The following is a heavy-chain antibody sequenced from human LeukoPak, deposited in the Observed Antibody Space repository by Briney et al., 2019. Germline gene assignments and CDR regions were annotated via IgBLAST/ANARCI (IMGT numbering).Heavy chain of an antibody. CDR3: AKMGSYYDILTGYYMEGFFDY. CDR2: ISGSGGST. D-gene: IGHD3-9*01. Sequence: PGGSLRLSCAASGFTFSSYATSWVRQAPGKGLEWVSAISGSGGSTYYADSVKGRFTISRDNSKNTLYLQMNSLRAEDTAVYYCAKMGSYYDILTGYYMEGFFDYWGQGTLVTVSS. V-gene: IGHV3-23*01. J-gene: IGHJ4*02. CDR1: GFTFSSYA.